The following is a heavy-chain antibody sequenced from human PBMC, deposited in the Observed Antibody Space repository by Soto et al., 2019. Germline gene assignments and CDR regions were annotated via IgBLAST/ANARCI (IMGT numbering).Heavy chain of an antibody. CDR3: ARALNPYPLLFPPDY. CDR1: GYTFTSYG. D-gene: IGHD2-2*01. V-gene: IGHV1-18*01. Sequence: ASVKVSCKASGYTFTSYGISWVRQAPGQGLEWMGWISAYNGNTNYAQKLQGRVTMTTDTSTSTAYMELRSLRSDDTAVYYCARALNPYPLLFPPDYWGQGTLVTVSS. CDR2: ISAYNGNT. J-gene: IGHJ4*02.